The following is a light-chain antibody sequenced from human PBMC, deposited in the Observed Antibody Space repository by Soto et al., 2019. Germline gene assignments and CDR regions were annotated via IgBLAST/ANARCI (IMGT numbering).Light chain of an antibody. Sequence: DIQMTQSPTSLSASVGDRVTITCRASQGISNYVAWYQQIPGKAPKILIYAASTLQSGVPSRFSGSGSGTDFTLTINGLQPEDVATYSCQKYSSVPVFGPGTKVEIK. V-gene: IGKV1-27*01. J-gene: IGKJ3*01. CDR1: QGISNY. CDR2: AAS. CDR3: QKYSSVPV.